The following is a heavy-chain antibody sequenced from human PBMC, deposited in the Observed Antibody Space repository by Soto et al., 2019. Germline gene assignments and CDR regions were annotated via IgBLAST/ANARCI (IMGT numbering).Heavy chain of an antibody. CDR2: INPSSGST. D-gene: IGHD4-4*01. Sequence: GASVKVSCKASGYSFTNYFIHWVRQAPGQGFEWMGIINPSSGSTSNAQKFQGRVTMTRDTSTSTVYVELSSLRSEDTAVYYCARDHYSNYPVYYFDKWGQGALVTVSS. CDR1: GYSFTNYF. J-gene: IGHJ4*02. CDR3: ARDHYSNYPVYYFDK. V-gene: IGHV1-46*01.